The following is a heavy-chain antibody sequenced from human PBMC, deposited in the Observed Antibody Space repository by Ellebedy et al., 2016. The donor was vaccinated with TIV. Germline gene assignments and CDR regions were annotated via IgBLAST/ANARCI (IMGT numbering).Heavy chain of an antibody. Sequence: GESLKISXAASGFTFDDYTMHWVRQAPGKGLEWVSLISWDGGSTYYADSVKGRFTISRDNSKNSLYLQMNSLRTEDTALYYCAKDIPGRYGMDVWGQGTTVTVSS. CDR2: ISWDGGST. J-gene: IGHJ6*02. CDR3: AKDIPGRYGMDV. CDR1: GFTFDDYT. V-gene: IGHV3-43*01. D-gene: IGHD1-14*01.